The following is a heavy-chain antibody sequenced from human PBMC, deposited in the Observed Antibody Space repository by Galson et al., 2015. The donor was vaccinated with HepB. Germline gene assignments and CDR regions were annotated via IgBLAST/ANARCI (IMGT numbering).Heavy chain of an antibody. J-gene: IGHJ4*02. V-gene: IGHV1-18*01. CDR2: ISANTGNT. D-gene: IGHD2-15*01. Sequence: SVKVSCKASGYTFTSSGISWVRQAPGHGLEWMGWISANTGNTNYAQKFQGRVTLTRDTSTSSVHMELRSLRIDDTAVYYCARDRLHSLDYWGPGSLVTVSS. CDR1: GYTFTSSG. CDR3: ARDRLHSLDY.